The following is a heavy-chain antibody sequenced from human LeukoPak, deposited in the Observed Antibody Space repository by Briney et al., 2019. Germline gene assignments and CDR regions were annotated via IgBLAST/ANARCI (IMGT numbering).Heavy chain of an antibody. D-gene: IGHD2-2*01. CDR3: ATSQEYQLTNAFDI. Sequence: ASVKVPCKASGYTFTSYGISWVRQAPGQGLEWMGWISAYNGNTNYAQKLQGRVTMTTDTSTSTAYMELRSLRSDDTAVYYCATSQEYQLTNAFDIWGQGTMVTVSS. J-gene: IGHJ3*02. CDR1: GYTFTSYG. CDR2: ISAYNGNT. V-gene: IGHV1-18*01.